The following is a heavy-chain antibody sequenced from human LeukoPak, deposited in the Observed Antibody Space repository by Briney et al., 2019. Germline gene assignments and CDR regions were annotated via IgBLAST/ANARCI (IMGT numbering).Heavy chain of an antibody. D-gene: IGHD2-2*01. V-gene: IGHV5-51*01. CDR3: ARHLSSISSCPNY. J-gene: IGHJ4*02. Sequence: PGESLKISCKGSGYSFASYWIAWVRQMPGRGLEWMGVIYPGDSDITYSPSFQGQVTISADKSVSTAYLHWSSLKASDTAIYYCARHLSSISSCPNYWGQGTLVTVSP. CDR1: GYSFASYW. CDR2: IYPGDSDI.